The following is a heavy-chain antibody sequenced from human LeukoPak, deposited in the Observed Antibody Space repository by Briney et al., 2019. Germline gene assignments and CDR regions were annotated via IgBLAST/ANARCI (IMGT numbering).Heavy chain of an antibody. CDR2: IYSGGST. Sequence: GSLRLSCAASGFTVSSNYLNWVRQAPGKGLEWLSVIYSGGSTDYAESAKGRFTISRDDSKNTLYLQMSSLRAEDTAVYYCARNKYYYYYGMDVWGQGTTVTVSS. CDR3: ARNKYYYYYGMDV. V-gene: IGHV3-66*01. J-gene: IGHJ6*02. CDR1: GFTVSSNY.